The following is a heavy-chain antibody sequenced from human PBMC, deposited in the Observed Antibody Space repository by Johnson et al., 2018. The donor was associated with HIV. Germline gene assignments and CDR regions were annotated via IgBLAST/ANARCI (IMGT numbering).Heavy chain of an antibody. D-gene: IGHD2-8*01. CDR2: ISGSDGAI. CDR1: GFTFSSYW. CDR3: ARSVNAGRPFDI. J-gene: IGHJ3*02. Sequence: VQLVESGGGLVKPGGSLRLSCAASGFTFSSYWMHWVRQAPGKGLEWVSYISGSDGAIWYADSVKGRFTVSRDNAKNSFYLQMNSLRAEDTAVYYCARSVNAGRPFDIWGQGTLVTVSS. V-gene: IGHV3-48*04.